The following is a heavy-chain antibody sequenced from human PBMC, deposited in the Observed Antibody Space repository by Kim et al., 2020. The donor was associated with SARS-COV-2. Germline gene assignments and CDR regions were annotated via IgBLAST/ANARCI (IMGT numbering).Heavy chain of an antibody. V-gene: IGHV4-31*02. Sequence: SRVTMSVDTSKNQFSLKLSSVTAADTAVYYCARDTYYYDSSGYLRDGMDVWGQGTTVTVSS. CDR3: ARDTYYYDSSGYLRDGMDV. D-gene: IGHD3-22*01. J-gene: IGHJ6*02.